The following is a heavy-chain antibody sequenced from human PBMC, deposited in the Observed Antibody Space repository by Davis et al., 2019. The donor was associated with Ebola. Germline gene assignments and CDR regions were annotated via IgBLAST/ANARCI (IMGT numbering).Heavy chain of an antibody. J-gene: IGHJ6*02. Sequence: SLKISCAASGFTFSSYAMHWVRQAPGKGLEWVAVISYDGSNKYYADSVKGRFTISRDNSKNTLYLQMNSLRAEDTAVYYCARSRGETFPFPIMGYYYYGMDVWGQGTTVTVSS. D-gene: IGHD3-16*01. CDR3: ARSRGETFPFPIMGYYYYGMDV. CDR2: ISYDGSNK. V-gene: IGHV3-30-3*01. CDR1: GFTFSSYA.